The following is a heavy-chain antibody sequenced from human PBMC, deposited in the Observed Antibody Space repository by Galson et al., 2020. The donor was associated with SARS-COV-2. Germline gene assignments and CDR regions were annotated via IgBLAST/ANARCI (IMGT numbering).Heavy chain of an antibody. D-gene: IGHD3-10*01. Sequence: SETLSLTCAVSGCSLSSRGHSWSWIRQPPGKGLEWMGYIYESGSSYYNPSLKSRVTLLVDRYRNQFSLELNSVTAADTAVYVCAGGFCSGTSCYMDGAFDVWGQGSLVTVSS. CDR3: AGGFCSGTSCYMDGAFDV. V-gene: IGHV4-30-2*01. CDR2: IYESGSS. J-gene: IGHJ3*01. CDR1: GCSLSSRGHS.